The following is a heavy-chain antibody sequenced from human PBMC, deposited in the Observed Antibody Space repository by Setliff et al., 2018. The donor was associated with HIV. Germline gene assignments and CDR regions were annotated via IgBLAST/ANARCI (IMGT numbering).Heavy chain of an antibody. V-gene: IGHV3-7*03. Sequence: GGSLRLSCAASGFTFSDYWMSWVRQAPGKGLEWVASIDHFGSEENNVDSVKGRFTISRDNTKNSLHLQLDSLSAEDAAVYFCVRDGHLYGQPFDYWGQGALVTVSS. CDR2: IDHFGSEE. J-gene: IGHJ4*02. CDR1: GFTFSDYW. CDR3: VRDGHLYGQPFDY. D-gene: IGHD3-10*01.